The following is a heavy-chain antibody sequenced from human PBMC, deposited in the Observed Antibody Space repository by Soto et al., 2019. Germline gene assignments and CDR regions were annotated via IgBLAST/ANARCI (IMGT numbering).Heavy chain of an antibody. CDR3: AREAEFDWLRKFVY. D-gene: IGHD3-9*01. J-gene: IGHJ4*02. V-gene: IGHV4-61*01. CDR2: IYYTGST. Sequence: QVQLQESGPGLVKPAETLSLACTVSGGSVTSRTYYWSWIRQPPGKGLEWIGNIYYTGSTDYNPPLKSRVTISLDPSKNQFSLNLTSVTAADTAVYYCAREAEFDWLRKFVYWGQGILVTVSS. CDR1: GGSVTSRTYY.